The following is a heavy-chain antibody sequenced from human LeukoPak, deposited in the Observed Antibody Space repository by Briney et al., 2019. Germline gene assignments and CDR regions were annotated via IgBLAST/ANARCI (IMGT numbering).Heavy chain of an antibody. J-gene: IGHJ4*02. CDR2: DYSGGHT. CDR3: ARGIRDCSRTTCYQPFDY. Sequence: GGSLRLSCAASGLIFSNNYMSWVRQAPGKGLEWVSIDYSGGHTYYADSVKGRFTISRDKSKNTLYLQMSSLRAEDTAVYYCARGIRDCSRTTCYQPFDYWGQGALVTVSS. V-gene: IGHV3-53*01. CDR1: GLIFSNNY. D-gene: IGHD2-2*01.